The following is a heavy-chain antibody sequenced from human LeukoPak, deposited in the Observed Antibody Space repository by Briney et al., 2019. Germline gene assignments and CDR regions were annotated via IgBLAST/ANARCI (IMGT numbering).Heavy chain of an antibody. V-gene: IGHV1-2*06. CDR3: ARSYDILTGLDY. CDR1: GYTFTRYY. Sequence: ASVKVSCKASGYTFTRYYMHWVGQARGEGREGRGLINPNSGGTNYAPKFQGRVTITRDTSISTAYMELSRLRSDDTAVYYCARSYDILTGLDYWGQGTLVTVSS. D-gene: IGHD3-9*01. J-gene: IGHJ4*02. CDR2: INPNSGGT.